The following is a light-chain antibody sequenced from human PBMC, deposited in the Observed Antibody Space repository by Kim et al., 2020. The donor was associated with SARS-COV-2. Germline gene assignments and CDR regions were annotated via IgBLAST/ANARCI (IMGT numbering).Light chain of an antibody. Sequence: SSELTQDPAVSVALGQTVTITCQGDILRNYYASWHQQKPGQAPVLVVYGKNNRPSGIPDRFSGSRSGNTASLTITGDQAEDEADYYCNSRDNSGTHLGVF. CDR2: GKN. CDR3: NSRDNSGTHLGV. V-gene: IGLV3-19*01. CDR1: ILRNYY. J-gene: IGLJ3*02.